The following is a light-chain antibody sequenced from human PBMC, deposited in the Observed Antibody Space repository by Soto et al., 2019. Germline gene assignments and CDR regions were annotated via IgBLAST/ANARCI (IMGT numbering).Light chain of an antibody. V-gene: IGKV1-5*01. CDR1: QSISNR. J-gene: IGKJ1*01. Sequence: DIHRTQCRSTLSSSVGDRVTITCRASQSISNRLAWYQQKPGKAPKVLIYDASSLESGVPSRFSGSGSGTEFALTISSLQPDDFATYWCQHYGGMWTFGQGTKVDIK. CDR2: DAS. CDR3: QHYGGMWT.